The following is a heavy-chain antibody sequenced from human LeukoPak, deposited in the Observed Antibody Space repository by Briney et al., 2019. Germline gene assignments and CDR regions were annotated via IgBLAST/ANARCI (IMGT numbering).Heavy chain of an antibody. CDR2: INPSGGST. V-gene: IGHV1-46*01. D-gene: IGHD6-13*01. CDR1: GYTFTSYY. Sequence: GASVKVSCKASGYTFTSYYMHWVRQAPGQGLEWMGIINPSGGSTSYAQKFQGRVTMTRDMSTSTDYMELSSLRSEDTAVYYCAKDTVTYSSSRTYYYYMDVWGKGTTVTVSS. J-gene: IGHJ6*03. CDR3: AKDTVTYSSSRTYYYYMDV.